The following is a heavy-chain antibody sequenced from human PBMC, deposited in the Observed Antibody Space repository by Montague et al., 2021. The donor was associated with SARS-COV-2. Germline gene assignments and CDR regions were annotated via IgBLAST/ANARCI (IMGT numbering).Heavy chain of an antibody. J-gene: IGHJ3*01. CDR2: IKHSGTA. CDR3: AKEREVVRAARTLVAFDL. Sequence: SESLSLTCAVYGGSFSVYYWSWLRQSPRSGLEWIAEIKHSGTANCNPSLKSRVSISVDTSKNQFTLKLTSVTAADTAMYYCAKEREVVRAARTLVAFDLWGQGTMVTVSS. V-gene: IGHV4-34*01. D-gene: IGHD2-2*01. CDR1: GGSFSVYY.